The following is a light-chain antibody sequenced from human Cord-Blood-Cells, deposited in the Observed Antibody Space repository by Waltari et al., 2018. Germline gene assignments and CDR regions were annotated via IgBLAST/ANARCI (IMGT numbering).Light chain of an antibody. Sequence: DIQMTQSPSSLSASVGDRVTITCRPSQGISTSLAWYQQKPGKAPKLLLYAASRLESGVPSRFSGSGSGTDYTLTISSLQPEDVATYYCQQYYSTPYTFGQGTKLEIK. CDR1: QGISTS. V-gene: IGKV1-NL1*01. J-gene: IGKJ2*01. CDR3: QQYYSTPYT. CDR2: AAS.